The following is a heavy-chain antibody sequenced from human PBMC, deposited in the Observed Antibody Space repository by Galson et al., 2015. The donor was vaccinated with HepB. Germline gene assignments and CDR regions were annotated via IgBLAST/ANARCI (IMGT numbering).Heavy chain of an antibody. CDR3: ARDRGGSGSYLSYYYGMDV. CDR1: GFTFSSYS. Sequence: SLRLSCAASGFTFSSYSMNWVRQAPGKGLEWVSYISRSSDIRHYADSVKGRFTISRDNAKNSLFLQMNSLRAEDTAVYYCARDRGGSGSYLSYYYGMDVWGQGTTVTVSS. D-gene: IGHD3-10*01. J-gene: IGHJ6*02. CDR2: ISRSSDIR. V-gene: IGHV3-48*04.